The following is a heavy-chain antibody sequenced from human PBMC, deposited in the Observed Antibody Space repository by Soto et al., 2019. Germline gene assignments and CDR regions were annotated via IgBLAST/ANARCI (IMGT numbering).Heavy chain of an antibody. J-gene: IGHJ6*02. Sequence: PGGSLRLSCAASGFTFSNCRMNCVPQTPGKGLEWVSYISDSGATKHYADSVKGRFTISRDNGKVSLYLQMNSLRDEDTAVYFCARCSRNSCYSYGVDVWGQGATVAVSS. CDR2: ISDSGATK. V-gene: IGHV3-48*02. CDR1: GFTFSNCR. D-gene: IGHD2-15*01. CDR3: ARCSRNSCYSYGVDV.